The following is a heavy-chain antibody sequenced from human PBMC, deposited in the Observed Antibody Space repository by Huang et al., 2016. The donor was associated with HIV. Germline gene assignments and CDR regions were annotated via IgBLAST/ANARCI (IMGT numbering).Heavy chain of an antibody. CDR1: GGSIRSSDYH. CDR2: LYFKGGT. V-gene: IGHV4-39*01. D-gene: IGHD3-10*01. Sequence: QLLLQESGPGLVKPSEALALTCAVSGGSIRSSDYHWGWIRQPPGKGLEWIGSLYFKGGTHYRPALKRRVTIAVDTSKNRFFLNLTSMTAADTAVYYCVRHREGPVAYYSGWGSHLNYMDVWGRGRTVVVSS. CDR3: VRHREGPVAYYSGWGSHLNYMDV. J-gene: IGHJ6*03.